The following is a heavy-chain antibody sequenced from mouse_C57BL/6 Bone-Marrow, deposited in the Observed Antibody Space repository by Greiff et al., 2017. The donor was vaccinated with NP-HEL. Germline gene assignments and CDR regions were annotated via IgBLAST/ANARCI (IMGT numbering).Heavy chain of an antibody. CDR2: IYPGSGNT. CDR1: GYTFTDYY. Sequence: QVQLQQSGAELVRPGASVKLSCKASGYTFTDYYINWVKQRPGQGLAWIARIYPGSGNTYYNEKFKGKATLTAATSSSTAYMQLSSLTSEDSAVYFCARSPLLLRSGVGTWFAYWGQGTLVTVSA. J-gene: IGHJ3*01. V-gene: IGHV1-76*01. D-gene: IGHD1-1*01. CDR3: ARSPLLLRSGVGTWFAY.